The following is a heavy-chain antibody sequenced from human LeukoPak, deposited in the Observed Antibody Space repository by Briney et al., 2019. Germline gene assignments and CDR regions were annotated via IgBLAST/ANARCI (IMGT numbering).Heavy chain of an antibody. CDR2: INSDGSST. V-gene: IGHV3-74*01. D-gene: IGHD6-13*01. CDR1: GFTLSTYW. Sequence: GGSLRLSCAASGFTLSTYWMHWVRQAPGKGLVWVSRINSDGSSTTYADSVKGRFTISRDNAKNTLYLQMNSLRAEDTGVYYCARIASHSSSWYDGGYWGQGTLVTVSS. J-gene: IGHJ4*02. CDR3: ARIASHSSSWYDGGY.